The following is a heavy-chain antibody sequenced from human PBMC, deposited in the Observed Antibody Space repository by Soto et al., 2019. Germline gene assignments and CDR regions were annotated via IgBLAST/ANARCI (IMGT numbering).Heavy chain of an antibody. V-gene: IGHV3-33*01. CDR3: ARDSRDFWSGCLFDP. J-gene: IGHJ5*02. CDR1: GFTFSSYG. Sequence: LRLSCAASGFTFSSYGMHWVRQAPGKGLEWVAVIWYDGSNKYYADSVKGRFTISRDNSKNTLYLQMNSLRAEDTAVYYCARDSRDFWSGCLFDPWGQGTLVTVSS. CDR2: IWYDGSNK. D-gene: IGHD3-3*01.